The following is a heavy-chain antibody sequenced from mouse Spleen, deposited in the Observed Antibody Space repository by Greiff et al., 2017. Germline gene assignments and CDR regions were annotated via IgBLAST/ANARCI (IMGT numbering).Heavy chain of an antibody. D-gene: IGHD1-1*01. Sequence: VQLQESGAELVRPGASVTLSCKASGYTFTDYEMHWVKQTPVHGLEWIGAIDPETGGTAYNQKFKGKAILTADKSSSTAYMELRSLTSEDSAVYYCTRCATSYYFDYWGQGTTLTVSS. CDR2: IDPETGGT. CDR1: GYTFTDYE. V-gene: IGHV1-15*01. CDR3: TRCATSYYFDY. J-gene: IGHJ2*01.